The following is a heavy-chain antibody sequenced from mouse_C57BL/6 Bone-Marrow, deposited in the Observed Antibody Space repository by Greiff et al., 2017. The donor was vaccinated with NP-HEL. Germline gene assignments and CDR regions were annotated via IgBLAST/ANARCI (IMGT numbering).Heavy chain of an antibody. CDR1: GFTFTDYY. V-gene: IGHV7-3*01. D-gene: IGHD1-1*01. CDR2: IRNKANGYTT. CDR3: ARSGLLLRY. Sequence: EVHLVESGGGLVQPGGSLSLSCAASGFTFTDYYMSWVRQPPGKALEWLGFIRNKANGYTTEYSASVKGRFTISRDNSQSILYLQMNALRAEDSATYYCARSGLLLRYWGQGTLVTVSA. J-gene: IGHJ3*01.